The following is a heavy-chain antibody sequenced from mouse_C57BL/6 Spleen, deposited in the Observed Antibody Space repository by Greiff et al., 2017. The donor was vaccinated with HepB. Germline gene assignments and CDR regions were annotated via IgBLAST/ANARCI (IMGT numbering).Heavy chain of an antibody. CDR2: IWTGGGT. J-gene: IGHJ4*01. D-gene: IGHD1-1*02. CDR1: GFSLTSYA. CDR3: ARNALHYGGDAMDY. V-gene: IGHV2-9-1*01. Sequence: VQLVESGPGLVAPSQSLSITCTVSGFSLTSYAISWVRQPPGKGLEWLGVIWTGGGTNYNSALKSRLSISKDNSKSQVFLKMNSLQTDDTARYYCARNALHYGGDAMDYWGQGTSVTVSS.